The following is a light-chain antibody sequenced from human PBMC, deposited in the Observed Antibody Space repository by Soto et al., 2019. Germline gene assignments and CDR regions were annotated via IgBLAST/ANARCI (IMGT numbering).Light chain of an antibody. CDR3: QQYGSSRCT. V-gene: IGKV3-20*01. CDR1: QSVSSSY. J-gene: IGKJ1*01. CDR2: GAS. Sequence: EIVLTQSPATLSLSPGERATISCRASQSVSSSYLAWYQQKPGQAPRLLIYGASTRATGIPDRFSGSGSGTDFTLTISRLEPEDFVVYYCQQYGSSRCTFGQGTKVEIK.